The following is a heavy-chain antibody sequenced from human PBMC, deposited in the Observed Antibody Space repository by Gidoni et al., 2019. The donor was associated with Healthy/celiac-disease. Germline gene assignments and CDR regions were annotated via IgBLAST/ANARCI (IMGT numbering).Heavy chain of an antibody. V-gene: IGHV4-39*01. CDR2: IYYSGST. CDR1: GGSISSRSYY. Sequence: QLQLQESGPGLVKPSETLSLTCTVSGGSISSRSYYWGWIRQPPGKGLEWIGSIYYSGSTYYNPSLKSRVTISVDTSKNQFSLKLSSVTAADTAVYYCAKIVAVAGTVQIDCWGQGTLVTVSS. D-gene: IGHD6-19*01. CDR3: AKIVAVAGTVQIDC. J-gene: IGHJ4*02.